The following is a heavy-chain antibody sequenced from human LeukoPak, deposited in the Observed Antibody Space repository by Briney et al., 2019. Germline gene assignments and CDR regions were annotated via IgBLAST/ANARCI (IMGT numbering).Heavy chain of an antibody. Sequence: GGSLRLSCAASGFTFSNYGMHWVRQAPGKGLEWVAVISDDGKTRYYAESVKGRFTISRDNSKNTLSLQVNSLRDEDTALYYCAKEYRNRPDYFDYWGQGTLVTVSS. V-gene: IGHV3-30*18. D-gene: IGHD5-12*01. J-gene: IGHJ4*02. CDR3: AKEYRNRPDYFDY. CDR1: GFTFSNYG. CDR2: ISDDGKTR.